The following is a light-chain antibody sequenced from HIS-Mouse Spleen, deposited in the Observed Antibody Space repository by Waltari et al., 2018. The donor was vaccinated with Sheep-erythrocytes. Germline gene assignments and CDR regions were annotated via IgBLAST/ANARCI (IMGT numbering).Light chain of an antibody. V-gene: IGLV2-11*01. CDR3: CSYAGSYNHV. CDR2: DVI. CDR1: TSYVAFANY. J-gene: IGLJ1*01. Sequence: QSALTQPRSVSGSPGQSDPISGTGTTSYVAFANYVSLYQQHPGKAPKLMIYDVIKRPSGVPDRFSGSKSGNTASLTISGLQAEDEADYYCCSYAGSYNHVFATGTKVTVL.